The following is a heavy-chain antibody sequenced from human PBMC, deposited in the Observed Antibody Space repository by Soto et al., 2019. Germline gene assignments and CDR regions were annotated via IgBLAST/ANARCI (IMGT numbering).Heavy chain of an antibody. D-gene: IGHD6-13*01. CDR1: GFTFSSYA. Sequence: GGSLRLSCAASGFTFSSYAMHWVRQAPGKGLEYVSAISSNGGSTYYANSVKGRFTISRDNSKNTLYLQMGSLRAEDMAVDYWAGAATAGPYLYYGGRGPVVTVSA. CDR3: AGAATAGPYLYY. J-gene: IGHJ4*02. V-gene: IGHV3-64*01. CDR2: ISSNGGST.